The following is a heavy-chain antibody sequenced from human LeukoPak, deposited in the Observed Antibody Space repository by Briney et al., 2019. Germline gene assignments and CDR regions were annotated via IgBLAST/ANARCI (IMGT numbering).Heavy chain of an antibody. J-gene: IGHJ4*02. V-gene: IGHV4-39*07. CDR2: IYYSGST. CDR1: GGSISSSSYY. Sequence: PSETLSLTCTVSGGSISSSSYYWGWVRQPPGKGLEWIGSIYYSGSTYYNPSLKSRVTVSVDTSKNQFSLKLSSVTAADTAVYYCARDTEYSSGWYYFDYWGQGTLVTVSS. D-gene: IGHD6-19*01. CDR3: ARDTEYSSGWYYFDY.